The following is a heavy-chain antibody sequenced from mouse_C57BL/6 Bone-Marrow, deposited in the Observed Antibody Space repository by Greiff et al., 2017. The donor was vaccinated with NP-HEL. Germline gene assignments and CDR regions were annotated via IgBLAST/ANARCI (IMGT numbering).Heavy chain of an antibody. CDR3: ARPAYYSNSYAMDY. J-gene: IGHJ4*01. CDR2: ISNLAYSI. CDR1: GFTFSDYG. V-gene: IGHV5-15*01. Sequence: EVQLVESGGGLVQPGGSLKLSCAASGFTFSDYGMAWVRQAPRKGPEWVAFISNLAYSIYYADTVTGRFTISRENAKNTLYLEMSSLRSEDTAMYYCARPAYYSNSYAMDYWGQGTSVTVSS. D-gene: IGHD2-5*01.